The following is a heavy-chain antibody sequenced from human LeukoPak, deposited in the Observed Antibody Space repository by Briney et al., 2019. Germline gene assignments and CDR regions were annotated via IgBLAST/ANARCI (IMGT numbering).Heavy chain of an antibody. V-gene: IGHV1-2*02. Sequence: ASVKVSCKASGYTFTGYYMHWVRQAPGQGLEWMGWINPNSGGTNYAQKFQGRVTVTRETPISTAYMELSGLRSDDTAVYYCARGGKSELGACDYWGQGTLVTVSS. J-gene: IGHJ4*02. D-gene: IGHD7-27*01. CDR3: ARGGKSELGACDY. CDR1: GYTFTGYY. CDR2: INPNSGGT.